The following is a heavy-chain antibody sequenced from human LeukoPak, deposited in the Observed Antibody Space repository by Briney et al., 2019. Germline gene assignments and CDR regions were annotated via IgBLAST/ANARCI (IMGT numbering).Heavy chain of an antibody. D-gene: IGHD5-18*01. CDR2: IYYTGAT. J-gene: IGHJ4*02. CDR3: ARAGYSYGTGYYFDY. Sequence: TSETLSLTCTVSGGSISSYYGSWIRLPPGKGLEWIGYIYYTGATYYNPSLKSRVTISLDTSKNQFSLKLSSVTAADAAVYYCARAGYSYGTGYYFDYWGQGALVTVSS. V-gene: IGHV4-59*01. CDR1: GGSISSYY.